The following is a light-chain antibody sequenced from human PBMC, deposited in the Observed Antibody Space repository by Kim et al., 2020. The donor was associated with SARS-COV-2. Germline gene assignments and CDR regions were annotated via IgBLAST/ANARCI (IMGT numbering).Light chain of an antibody. CDR1: QTINSW. Sequence: DIVMTQSPSTLSASVGDRVTITCRASQTINSWLAWYQQKPGRAPKLLIYMTSTLHSGVPSRFSGSGSGTEFTLSISSLQPDDFATYYCQQYVSYGAVTFGGGTKVDIK. V-gene: IGKV1-5*03. CDR3: QQYVSYGAVT. CDR2: MTS. J-gene: IGKJ4*01.